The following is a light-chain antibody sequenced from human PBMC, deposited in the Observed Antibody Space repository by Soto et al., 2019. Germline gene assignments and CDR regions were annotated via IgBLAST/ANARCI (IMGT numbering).Light chain of an antibody. V-gene: IGKV3-15*01. CDR2: DAS. Sequence: IVMTQPPVTLSVSPGERATLSCRASQNIDYNLAWYQQKPGQTPRLLIYDASTRATDIPARFSGSGSGTEFTLTISSLQSEDFATYYCQHYNNWPPWAFGQGTKVDIK. CDR1: QNIDYN. CDR3: QHYNNWPPWA. J-gene: IGKJ1*01.